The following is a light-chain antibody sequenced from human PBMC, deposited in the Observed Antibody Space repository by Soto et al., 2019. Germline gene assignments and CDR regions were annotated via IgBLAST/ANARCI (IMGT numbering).Light chain of an antibody. CDR3: SSYAGSDTPFV. CDR1: SSDVGGYNY. CDR2: EVS. V-gene: IGLV2-8*01. Sequence: QSALTQPPSASGSPGQSGTISCTGTSSDVGGYNYVSWYQQHPGKAPKLMIYEVSKRPSGVPDRFSGSKSGNTASLTVSGLQAEDEADYYCSSYAGSDTPFVFGTGTQLTVL. J-gene: IGLJ1*01.